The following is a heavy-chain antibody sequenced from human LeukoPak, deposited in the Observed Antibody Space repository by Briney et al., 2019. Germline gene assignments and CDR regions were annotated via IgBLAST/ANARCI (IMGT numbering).Heavy chain of an antibody. Sequence: TLSLTCSISGGSISSFYWSWIRQPPGKALEWFALIYWDDDKRYSPSLKSRLTITKDTSKNQVVLTLTNMDPVDTATYYCVHTYCGGDCYYYRYGMDVWGQGTTVTVSS. J-gene: IGHJ6*02. CDR1: GGSISSFY. CDR3: VHTYCGGDCYYYRYGMDV. CDR2: IYWDDDK. D-gene: IGHD2-21*02. V-gene: IGHV2-5*08.